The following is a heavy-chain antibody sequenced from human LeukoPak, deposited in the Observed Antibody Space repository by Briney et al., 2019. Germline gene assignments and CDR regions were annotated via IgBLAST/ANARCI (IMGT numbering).Heavy chain of an antibody. CDR3: ARSSSGSFASDV. CDR2: VSNDGSST. V-gene: IGHV3-74*01. D-gene: IGHD1-26*01. CDR1: GFTFNSYW. J-gene: IGHJ3*01. Sequence: GGSLRLSCAASGFTFNSYWMHWVRQAPGKGLLWVSRVSNDGSSTSHADSVQGRFTISRDNAENTVYLQMNSLRAEDTAVYYCARSSSGSFASDVWGQGAMVTVSS.